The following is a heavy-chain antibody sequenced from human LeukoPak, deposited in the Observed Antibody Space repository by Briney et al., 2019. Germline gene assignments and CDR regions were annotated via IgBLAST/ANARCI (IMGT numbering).Heavy chain of an antibody. D-gene: IGHD6-19*01. V-gene: IGHV4-34*01. J-gene: IGHJ4*02. CDR2: INHSGGT. CDR3: ARDDTGYSSGWSKDFDY. Sequence: PSETLSLTCAVYGGSFSGYYWSWIRQPPGKGLEWIGEINHSGGTNYNPSLKSRVTISVDTSKNQFSLKLSSVTAADTAVYYCARDDTGYSSGWSKDFDYWGQGTLVTVSS. CDR1: GGSFSGYY.